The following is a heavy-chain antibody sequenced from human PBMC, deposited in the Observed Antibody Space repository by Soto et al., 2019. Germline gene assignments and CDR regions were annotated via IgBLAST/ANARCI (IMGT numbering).Heavy chain of an antibody. D-gene: IGHD6-13*01. J-gene: IGHJ4*02. CDR3: ASQPLPRIAEGYYFDS. CDR1: GGSISNYY. Sequence: QVQLQESGPGLVKPSETLSLTCSVSGGSISNYYWGWLRQPPGEGREWIGYIYYSGSTNYNPSLKSRVNISVDTSKIQFSLNLSSVTAADTAVYYCASQPLPRIAEGYYFDSWGQGTLVTVSS. V-gene: IGHV4-59*01. CDR2: IYYSGST.